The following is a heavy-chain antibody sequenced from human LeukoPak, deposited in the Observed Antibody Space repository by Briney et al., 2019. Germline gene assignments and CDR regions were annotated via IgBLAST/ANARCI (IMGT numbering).Heavy chain of an antibody. CDR2: ISDSGGRI. J-gene: IGHJ4*02. D-gene: IGHD3-22*01. CDR3: AKKTWDSSAWYFFDY. Sequence: GGSLRLTCAASGFSFSRFAMSWVRQAPGKGLEWVSAISDSGGRINYADSVKGRFTISRDNSKNTLYLQMNSLRAEDTAVYYCAKKTWDSSAWYFFDYWGQGTLVTVSS. V-gene: IGHV3-23*01. CDR1: GFSFSRFA.